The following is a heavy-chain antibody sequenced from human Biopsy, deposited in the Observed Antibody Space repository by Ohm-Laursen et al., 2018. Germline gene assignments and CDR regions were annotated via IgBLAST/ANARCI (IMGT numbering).Heavy chain of an antibody. D-gene: IGHD6-6*01. J-gene: IGHJ4*02. Sequence: GSLRLSCTASGFTFSTYTMTWVRQAPGKGLEWVSSISRTSDFIYYADSVMGRFTISRDNAKSSVDLQMNSLRAEDTAVYFCARERGWKSISTIDYWGQGTLVTASS. CDR3: ARERGWKSISTIDY. CDR2: ISRTSDFI. V-gene: IGHV3-21*01. CDR1: GFTFSTYT.